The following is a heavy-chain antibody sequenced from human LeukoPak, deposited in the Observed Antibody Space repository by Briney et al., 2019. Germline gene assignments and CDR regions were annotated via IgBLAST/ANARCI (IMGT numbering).Heavy chain of an antibody. Sequence: SETLSLTCTVSGGSISSYYWSWIRQPRGKGLEWIGYIYYSGSTNYNPSPKSRVTISVDTSNNRFSLRLSSVTAADTAVYYCARGDTGNYLNFDYWGRGTLVTVSS. CDR1: GGSISSYY. CDR3: ARGDTGNYLNFDY. D-gene: IGHD1-26*01. CDR2: IYYSGST. V-gene: IGHV4-59*01. J-gene: IGHJ4*02.